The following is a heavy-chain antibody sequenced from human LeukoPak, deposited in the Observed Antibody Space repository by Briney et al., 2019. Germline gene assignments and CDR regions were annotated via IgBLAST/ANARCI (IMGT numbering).Heavy chain of an antibody. Sequence: GASGKVCCKASGSTFTSYGISRVRQAPGPGLELMGWISTSNGNSNYAQKLQGRVTMTTDTTTSTDYMELRSLRSDDTAVYYCAREGYIVRGVITRDYFDYWGQGTLVTVSS. CDR1: GSTFTSYG. D-gene: IGHD3-10*01. J-gene: IGHJ4*02. CDR3: AREGYIVRGVITRDYFDY. CDR2: ISTSNGNS. V-gene: IGHV1-18*01.